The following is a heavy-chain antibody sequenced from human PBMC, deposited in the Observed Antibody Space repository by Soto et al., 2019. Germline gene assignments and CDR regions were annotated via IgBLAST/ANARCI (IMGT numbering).Heavy chain of an antibody. CDR2: ISAYNDKT. J-gene: IGHJ3*02. CDR3: ARAGYYHSSPHRPYAFDI. Sequence: QVQLVQSGAEVKKPGASVKVSCKASGYTFTSYGISWVRQAPGQGLEWMGWISAYNDKTNYEQNLQGRVTMTTDTATSTAYRELRSLRSDDTAVYYCARAGYYHSSPHRPYAFDIWGQGTMVTVSS. D-gene: IGHD3-22*01. CDR1: GYTFTSYG. V-gene: IGHV1-18*01.